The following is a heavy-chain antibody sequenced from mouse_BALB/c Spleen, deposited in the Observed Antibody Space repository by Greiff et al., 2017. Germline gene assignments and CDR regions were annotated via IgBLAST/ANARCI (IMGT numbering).Heavy chain of an antibody. J-gene: IGHJ2*01. Sequence: LVESGAELVRPGTSVKVSCKASGYAFTNYLIEWVKQRPGQGLEWIGVINPGSGGTNYNEKFKGKATLTADKSSSTAYMQLSSLTSDDSAVYFCARFGYGSSFDYWGQGTTLTVSS. CDR3: ARFGYGSSFDY. CDR2: INPGSGGT. CDR1: GYAFTNYL. V-gene: IGHV1-54*01. D-gene: IGHD1-1*01.